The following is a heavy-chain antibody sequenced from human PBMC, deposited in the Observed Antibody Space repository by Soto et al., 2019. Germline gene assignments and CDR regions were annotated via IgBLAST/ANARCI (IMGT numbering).Heavy chain of an antibody. CDR3: ALRSMAVVPEY. J-gene: IGHJ4*02. Sequence: QVQLQESGPGLVKPSETLSLTCAVSGDSISSYYCMWIRQPPGKGLESIGYLYYGRSANSNPSLKSRVTLSVDTSTNQCSLTLSSMTAADTAGYYCALRSMAVVPEYWGQGTLVTVSS. D-gene: IGHD3-22*01. CDR1: GDSISSYY. CDR2: LYYGRSA. V-gene: IGHV4-59*01.